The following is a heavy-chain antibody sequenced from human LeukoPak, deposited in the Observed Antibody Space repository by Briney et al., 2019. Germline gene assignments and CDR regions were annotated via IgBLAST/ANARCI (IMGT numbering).Heavy chain of an antibody. CDR1: GGSISSYN. D-gene: IGHD3-22*01. Sequence: SETLSLTYTVSGGSISSYNWSWIRQPPGKGLEWIGYIYHTGSAAYNPSLKSRVTMSVDTSKNQFTLKLSSVTAADTAVYYCARWFCVTDTCLHMDVWGKGTTVTVSS. V-gene: IGHV4-59*08. CDR3: ARWFCVTDTCLHMDV. J-gene: IGHJ6*03. CDR2: IYHTGSA.